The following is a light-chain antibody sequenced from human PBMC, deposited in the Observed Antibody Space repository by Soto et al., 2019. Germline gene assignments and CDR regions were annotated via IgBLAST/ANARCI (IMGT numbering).Light chain of an antibody. CDR2: WAS. J-gene: IGKJ3*01. Sequence: DIVMTQSPDSLAVSLGERATINCKSSQSVLYSSNNKNYLAWYQQKPGQPTKLLIYWASTRESGVPDRFSGSGSGKDLTLTLSILQAEDGAVYYCQYGFTFGPGTKVDIK. CDR3: QYGFT. CDR1: QSVLYSSNNKNY. V-gene: IGKV4-1*01.